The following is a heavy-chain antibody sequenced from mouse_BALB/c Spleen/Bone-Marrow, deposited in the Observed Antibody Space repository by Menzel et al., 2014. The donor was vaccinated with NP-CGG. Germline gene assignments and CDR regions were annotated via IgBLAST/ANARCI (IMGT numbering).Heavy chain of an antibody. Sequence: EVQGVESGGGLVQPGGSLKLSCAASGFTFSSYTMPWVRQTPEKRLEWVAYISNGGGSTYYPDTVKGRFTISRDNAKNTLYLQMSSLKSEDTAMYYCARQIYFPYFDYWGQGTTLTVSS. CDR2: ISNGGGST. J-gene: IGHJ2*01. CDR1: GFTFSSYT. D-gene: IGHD2-1*01. V-gene: IGHV5-12-2*01. CDR3: ARQIYFPYFDY.